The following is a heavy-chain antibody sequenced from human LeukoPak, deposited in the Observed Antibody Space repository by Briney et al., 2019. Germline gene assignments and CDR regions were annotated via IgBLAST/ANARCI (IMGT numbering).Heavy chain of an antibody. Sequence: ASVKVSCKASGYTFPGYYMHWVRQAPGQGLEWMGWINPNSGGTNYAQKFQGRVTMTRDTSISTAYMELSRLRSDDTAVYYCARGTIVDDAFDIWGQGTMVTVSS. D-gene: IGHD2-15*01. V-gene: IGHV1-2*02. CDR3: ARGTIVDDAFDI. CDR1: GYTFPGYY. CDR2: INPNSGGT. J-gene: IGHJ3*02.